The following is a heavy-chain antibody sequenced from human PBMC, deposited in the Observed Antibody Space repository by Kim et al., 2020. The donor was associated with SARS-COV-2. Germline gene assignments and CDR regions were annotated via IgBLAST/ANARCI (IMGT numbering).Heavy chain of an antibody. Sequence: GGSLRLSCAASGFTFSSHAMSWVRQAPGKGLEWVSGISGDDKNTYYADSVKGRFTISREISKNTVYLQMNNLRAEDTAVYYCAKDPSLGYNNDYHYFGS. CDR3: AKDPSLGYNNDYHYFGS. V-gene: IGHV3-23*01. D-gene: IGHD4-17*01. CDR2: ISGDDKNT. J-gene: IGHJ4*01. CDR1: GFTFSSHA.